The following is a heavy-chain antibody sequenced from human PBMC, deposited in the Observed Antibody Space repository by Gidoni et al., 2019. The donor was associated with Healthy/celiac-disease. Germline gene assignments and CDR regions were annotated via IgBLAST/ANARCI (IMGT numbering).Heavy chain of an antibody. Sequence: EVQLVESGGGLVQPGGSLRLSCAASGFTFSSYEMNWVRQAPGKGLEWVSDISSSGSTIYYADSVKGRFTISRDNAKNSLYLQMNSLRAEDTAVYYCAREESSSSPAYYYYGMDVWGQGTTVTVSS. CDR1: GFTFSSYE. CDR2: ISSSGSTI. J-gene: IGHJ6*02. CDR3: AREESSSSPAYYYYGMDV. V-gene: IGHV3-48*03. D-gene: IGHD6-6*01.